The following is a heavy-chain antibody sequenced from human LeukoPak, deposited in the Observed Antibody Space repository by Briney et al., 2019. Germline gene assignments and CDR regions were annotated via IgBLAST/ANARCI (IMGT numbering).Heavy chain of an antibody. CDR3: ARLHMWLGVFYCMDV. Sequence: SQTLSLTCTVSGGSISRGDYCWSWIRQTPGKGLEWIGYIYYSGSTSYNPSLKSRLTISVDTPENQFSLKLSSVTAADTAVYYCARLHMWLGVFYCMDVWGKGTAVTVSS. CDR1: GGSISRGDYC. J-gene: IGHJ6*04. CDR2: IYYSGST. D-gene: IGHD3-10*01. V-gene: IGHV4-30-4*01.